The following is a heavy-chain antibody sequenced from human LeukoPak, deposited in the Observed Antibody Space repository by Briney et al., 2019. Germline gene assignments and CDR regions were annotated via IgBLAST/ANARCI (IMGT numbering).Heavy chain of an antibody. J-gene: IGHJ6*03. CDR3: ARSSITMVRGVIKSTTSWYHYYNMDV. D-gene: IGHD3-10*01. V-gene: IGHV3-48*03. CDR2: ISSSGSTI. CDR1: GFTFSSYE. Sequence: GGSLRLSCAASGFTFSSYEMNWVRQAPGKGLEWVSYISSSGSTIYYADSVKGRFTISRDNAKNSLYLQMNSLRAEDTAVYYCARSSITMVRGVIKSTTSWYHYYNMDVWGKGTTVTVSS.